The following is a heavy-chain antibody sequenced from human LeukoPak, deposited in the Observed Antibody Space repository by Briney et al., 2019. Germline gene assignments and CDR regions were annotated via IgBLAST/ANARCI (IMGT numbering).Heavy chain of an antibody. J-gene: IGHJ6*02. D-gene: IGHD3-16*01. CDR2: INHNGNVI. V-gene: IGHV3-7*03. CDR1: GFTLSSHN. CDR3: ARGGGLDV. Sequence: PGGSLRLSCVASGFTLSSHNINWVRQAPGKGLEWVASINHNGNVIYYVDSVKGRFTISRDNAKNSLYLQMSNLRAEDTAVYFCARGGGLDVWGQGATVTVSS.